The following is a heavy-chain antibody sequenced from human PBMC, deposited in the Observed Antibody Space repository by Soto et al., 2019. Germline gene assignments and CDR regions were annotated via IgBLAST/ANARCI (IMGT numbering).Heavy chain of an antibody. CDR2: ISAYNGNT. V-gene: IGHV1-18*01. CDR1: GYTFTSYG. J-gene: IGHJ6*02. CDR3: SLYHLTNYYYDVMDV. Sequence: ASVKVSCKASGYTFTSYGISWVRQAPGQGLEWMGWISAYNGNTNYAQKLQGRVTMTTDTSTSTAYMELRSLRSDDTAVYYCSLYHLTNYYYDVMDVWGQGTTVTVS. D-gene: IGHD2-2*01.